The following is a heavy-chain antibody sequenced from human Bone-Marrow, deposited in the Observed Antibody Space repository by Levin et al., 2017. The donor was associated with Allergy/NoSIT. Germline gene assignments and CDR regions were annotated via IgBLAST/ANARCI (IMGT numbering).Heavy chain of an antibody. CDR2: MNPNSGNT. Sequence: AASVKVSCKASGYTFTSYDINWVRQATGQGLEWMGWMNPNSGNTGYAQKFQGRVTMTRNTSISTAYMELSSLRSEDTAVYYCARGHRAGRIAVAGRDFDYWGQGTLVTVSS. CDR1: GYTFTSYD. CDR3: ARGHRAGRIAVAGRDFDY. D-gene: IGHD6-19*01. J-gene: IGHJ4*02. V-gene: IGHV1-8*01.